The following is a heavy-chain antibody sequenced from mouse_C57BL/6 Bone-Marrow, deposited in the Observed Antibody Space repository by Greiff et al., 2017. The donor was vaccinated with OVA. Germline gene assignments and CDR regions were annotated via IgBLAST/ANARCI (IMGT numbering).Heavy chain of an antibody. V-gene: IGHV5-6*01. Sequence: EVKLVESGGDLVKPGGSLKLSCAASGFTFSSYGMSWVRQTPDKRLEWVATISSGGSYTYYPDSVKGRFTISRDNDKNTLYLQMSSLKSEDTAMYYCARQGAYYSNYVGFAYWGQGTLVTVSA. J-gene: IGHJ3*01. D-gene: IGHD2-5*01. CDR1: GFTFSSYG. CDR2: ISSGGSYT. CDR3: ARQGAYYSNYVGFAY.